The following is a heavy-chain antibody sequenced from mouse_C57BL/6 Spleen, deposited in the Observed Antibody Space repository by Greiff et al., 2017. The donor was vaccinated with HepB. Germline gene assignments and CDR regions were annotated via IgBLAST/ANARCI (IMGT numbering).Heavy chain of an antibody. Sequence: QVQLQQSGPELVKPGASVKISCKASGYAFSSSWMNWVKQRPGKGLEWIGRIYPGDGDTNYNGKLKGKATLTADKSSSTAYMQLSSLTSEDSAVYVYARGRLRWGDAMDYWGQGTSVTVSS. CDR2: IYPGDGDT. J-gene: IGHJ4*01. CDR1: GYAFSSSW. V-gene: IGHV1-82*01. D-gene: IGHD2-4*01. CDR3: ARGRLRWGDAMDY.